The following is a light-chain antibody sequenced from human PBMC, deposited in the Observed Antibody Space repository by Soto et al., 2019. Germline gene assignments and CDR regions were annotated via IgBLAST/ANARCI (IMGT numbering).Light chain of an antibody. J-gene: IGKJ1*01. V-gene: IGKV1-39*01. CDR2: GAS. CDR3: QQSDTTLPWT. CDR1: QNIRRY. Sequence: DIQMTQSPSSLSASVGDGVTITCRASQNIRRYLNWYQRKPGKAPDLLIYGASSLQSGVPSRFSGSRSGTDFTLTISSLHTEDSATYFCQQSDTTLPWTFCQGTKVEIK.